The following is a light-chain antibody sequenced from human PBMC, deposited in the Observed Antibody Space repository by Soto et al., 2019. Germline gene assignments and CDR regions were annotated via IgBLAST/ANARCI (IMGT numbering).Light chain of an antibody. CDR1: SSDVGTYSF. J-gene: IGLJ2*01. CDR2: DVS. V-gene: IGLV2-14*03. Sequence: QSALTQPASVSGSPGQSIAISCTGISSDVGTYSFVSWYQHHPGKAPKLMIYDVSNRPSGVSSRFSGSKSDNTASLTISGLQAEDEAEYYCSSYTSSTVVFGGGTKLTV. CDR3: SSYTSSTVV.